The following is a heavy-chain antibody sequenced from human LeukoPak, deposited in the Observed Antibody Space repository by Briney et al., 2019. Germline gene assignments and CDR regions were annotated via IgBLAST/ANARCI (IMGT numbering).Heavy chain of an antibody. Sequence: GGSLRLSCAASGFNFKSYWMHWVRQLPVKGLMWVSRISPDGSNTDYADSVKGRFTISRDNTKNTLYLQMNSLRAEDTAVYYCTRGNWEYCSRATCNPYYFDYWGQGTLVTVSA. J-gene: IGHJ4*02. CDR1: GFNFKSYW. CDR3: TRGNWEYCSRATCNPYYFDY. CDR2: ISPDGSNT. V-gene: IGHV3-74*01. D-gene: IGHD2-2*01.